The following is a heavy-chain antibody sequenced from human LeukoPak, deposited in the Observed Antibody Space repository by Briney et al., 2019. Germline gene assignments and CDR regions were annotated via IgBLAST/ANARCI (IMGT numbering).Heavy chain of an antibody. CDR2: INPNSGST. Sequence: GASVKVSCKASGYTFTGYYMHWVRQAPGQGLEWMGWINPNSGSTNYAQKFQGRVTMTRDTSISTAYMELSRLRSDDTAVYYCAREQYYYDSSGYYRFDYWGQGTLVTVSS. CDR1: GYTFTGYY. V-gene: IGHV1-2*02. J-gene: IGHJ4*02. CDR3: AREQYYYDSSGYYRFDY. D-gene: IGHD3-22*01.